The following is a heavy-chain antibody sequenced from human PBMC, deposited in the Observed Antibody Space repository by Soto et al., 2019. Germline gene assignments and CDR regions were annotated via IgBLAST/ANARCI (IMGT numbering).Heavy chain of an antibody. D-gene: IGHD3-16*01. CDR2: IWSDGSNK. CDR3: ARIGSWALTFDY. CDR1: GFTFNTYH. V-gene: IGHV3-33*01. Sequence: QVPLVESGGGVVQPGGSLRLSCAASGFTFNTYHMHWVRQAPGKGLQWVAVIWSDGSNKYYADSVKGRFTISRDNSKNTIYLQMNSLRVEDTAVYYCARIGSWALTFDYWGQGTLVTVSS. J-gene: IGHJ4*02.